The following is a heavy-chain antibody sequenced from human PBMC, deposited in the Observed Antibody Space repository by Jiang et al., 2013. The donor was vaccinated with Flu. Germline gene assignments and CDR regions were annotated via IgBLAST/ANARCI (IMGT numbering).Heavy chain of an antibody. CDR2: INSDGSST. D-gene: IGHD2-2*01. CDR3: AREERSVPRLYHYNPMDV. V-gene: IGHV3-74*01. Sequence: GLVWVSRINSDGSSTTYADSVKGRFIISRDNAKNTLYLQMSSLSVVDTAVYYCAREERSVPRLYHYNPMDVWGKGTTVTVSS. J-gene: IGHJ6*03.